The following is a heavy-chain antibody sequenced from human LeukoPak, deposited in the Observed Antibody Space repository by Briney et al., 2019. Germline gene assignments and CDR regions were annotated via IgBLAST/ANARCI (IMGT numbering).Heavy chain of an antibody. CDR1: GFTFSTFG. V-gene: IGHV3-30*02. CDR2: IRYDGSNK. Sequence: PGGSLRLSCAASGFTFSTFGMHWVRQAPGKGLEWVAFIRYDGSNKYYAESVKGRFTISRDNSKNTLYLQMSSLRAEATAVYCCARLATHADYWGQGTLVTVSS. D-gene: IGHD5-24*01. J-gene: IGHJ4*02. CDR3: ARLATHADY.